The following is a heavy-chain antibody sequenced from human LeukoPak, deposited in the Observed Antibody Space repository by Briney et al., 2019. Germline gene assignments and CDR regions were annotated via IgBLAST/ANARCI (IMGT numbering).Heavy chain of an antibody. D-gene: IGHD2-2*01. CDR3: AKEVTYCSSSSCNDAFDV. V-gene: IGHV3-30*02. CDR2: IRFDGSDE. J-gene: IGHJ3*01. CDR1: GFRFSTSC. Sequence: RGSLRLSCAASGFRFSTSCMHWVRQAPGKGLEWVSFIRFDGSDEDHGDSAKGRFTISRDNSKNTMYLKMNSLRAEDTAVYYCAKEVTYCSSSSCNDAFDVWGRGTMVIVSS.